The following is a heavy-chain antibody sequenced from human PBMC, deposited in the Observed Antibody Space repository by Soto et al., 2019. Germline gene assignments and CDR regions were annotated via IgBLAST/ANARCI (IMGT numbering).Heavy chain of an antibody. CDR2: IIPIFGTA. CDR3: ARDHTNYDILTGYSPNWFDP. CDR1: GGTFSSYA. D-gene: IGHD3-9*01. V-gene: IGHV1-69*13. J-gene: IGHJ5*02. Sequence: SVKVSCKASGGTFSSYAISWVRQAPGQGLEWMGGIIPIFGTANYAQKFQGRVTITADESTSTAYMELSSLRSEDTAVYYCARDHTNYDILTGYSPNWFDPWGQGTLVTVSS.